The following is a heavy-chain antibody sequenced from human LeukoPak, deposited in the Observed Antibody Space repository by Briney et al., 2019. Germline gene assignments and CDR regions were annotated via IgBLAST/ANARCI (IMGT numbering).Heavy chain of an antibody. V-gene: IGHV3-74*01. J-gene: IGHJ6*02. D-gene: IGHD5-18*01. Sequence: GGSLRLSCAASGFTFSSFWMHWVRQAPGKGLVWVSRLNSDGSSTDYADSVKGRFTISRDNAKNSLYLQMNSLRAEDTAVYYCAREVPRGYSYGSHYYGMDVWGQGTTVTVSS. CDR2: LNSDGSST. CDR3: AREVPRGYSYGSHYYGMDV. CDR1: GFTFSSFW.